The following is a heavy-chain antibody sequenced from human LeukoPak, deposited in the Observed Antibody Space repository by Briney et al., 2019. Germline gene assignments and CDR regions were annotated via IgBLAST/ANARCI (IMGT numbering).Heavy chain of an antibody. Sequence: GGSLRLSCAPSGFTFSSYAMSWVRQAPGKGLEWVSAISGSGGSTYYADSVKGRFTISRDNSKNTLYLQMNSLRAEDTAVYYCAKGPFSGVVISADLYYFDYWGQGTLVTVSS. D-gene: IGHD3-3*01. J-gene: IGHJ4*02. V-gene: IGHV3-23*01. CDR3: AKGPFSGVVISADLYYFDY. CDR2: ISGSGGST. CDR1: GFTFSSYA.